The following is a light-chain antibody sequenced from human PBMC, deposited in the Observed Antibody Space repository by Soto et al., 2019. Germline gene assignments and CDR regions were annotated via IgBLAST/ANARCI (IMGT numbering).Light chain of an antibody. J-gene: IGLJ3*02. CDR3: SSYRSGDTLV. CDR1: RSDVGGYSY. Sequence: QSALTQPASVSGSPGQSLAISCTGTRSDVGGYSYVSWYQQHPGKAPKLVIYDVTSRPSGVSDRFSGSKSGNTASLTISGLQAEDEADYYCSSYRSGDTLVFGGGTQLTVL. V-gene: IGLV2-14*03. CDR2: DVT.